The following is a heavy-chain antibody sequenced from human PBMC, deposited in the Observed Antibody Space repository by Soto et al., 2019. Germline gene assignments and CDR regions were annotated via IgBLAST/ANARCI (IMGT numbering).Heavy chain of an antibody. Sequence: PSETLSLTCTVSGGSISSYYWSWIRQPPGKGLEWIGYIYYSGSTDYNPSLKSRVTISVDTSKNQFSLKLSSVTAADTAVYYCARQLVHYYYGMDVWGQGTTVTVSS. CDR1: GGSISSYY. CDR3: ARQLVHYYYGMDV. D-gene: IGHD6-6*01. J-gene: IGHJ6*02. V-gene: IGHV4-59*01. CDR2: IYYSGST.